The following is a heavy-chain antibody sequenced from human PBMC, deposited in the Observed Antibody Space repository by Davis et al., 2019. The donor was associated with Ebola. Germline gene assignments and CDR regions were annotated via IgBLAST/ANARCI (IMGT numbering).Heavy chain of an antibody. J-gene: IGHJ5*02. V-gene: IGHV1-18*01. CDR2: ISAYNGNT. CDR3: ARDRGYCSGGSCYLSWFDP. D-gene: IGHD2-15*01. CDR1: GGTFSSYA. Sequence: AASVKVSCKASGGTFSSYAISWVRQAPGQGLEWMGWISAYNGNTNYAQKLQGRVTMTTDTSTSTAYMELRSLRSDDTAVYYCARDRGYCSGGSCYLSWFDPWGQGTLVTVSS.